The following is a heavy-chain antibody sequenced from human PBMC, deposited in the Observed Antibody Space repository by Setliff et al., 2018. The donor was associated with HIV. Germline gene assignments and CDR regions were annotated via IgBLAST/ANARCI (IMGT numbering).Heavy chain of an antibody. Sequence: SETLSLTCIVSGGSLTSHYWGWIRQPPGKGLEWIGRIYSSGSTNYNPSLKSRVTMSVDTSKNQFSLRLSSVTAADTAVYYCAREVRVVLPAAASGNYYYYYMDVWGKGTTVTVSS. CDR1: GGSLTSHY. V-gene: IGHV4-4*07. CDR2: IYSSGST. CDR3: AREVRVVLPAAASGNYYYYYMDV. D-gene: IGHD2-2*01. J-gene: IGHJ6*03.